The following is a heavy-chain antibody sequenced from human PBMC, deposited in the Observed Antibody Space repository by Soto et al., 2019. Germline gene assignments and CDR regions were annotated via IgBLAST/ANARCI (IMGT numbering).Heavy chain of an antibody. CDR2: ISGSGGNT. V-gene: IGHV3-23*01. J-gene: IGHJ6*02. D-gene: IGHD6-19*01. CDR3: ANGLVAVASNYAYYYYGMDV. Sequence: QPGGSLRLSCAASRFIFSSYAMSWVRQAPGKGLEWVSTISGSGGNTDYAESVKGRFTISRDNSQNTLHLQMNSLRAEDTAVYYCANGLVAVASNYAYYYYGMDVWGQGTTVTVSS. CDR1: RFIFSSYA.